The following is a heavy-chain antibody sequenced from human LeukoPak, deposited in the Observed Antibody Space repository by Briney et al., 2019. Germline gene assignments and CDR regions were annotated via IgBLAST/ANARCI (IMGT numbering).Heavy chain of an antibody. J-gene: IGHJ5*02. Sequence: PSETLSLTCSVSGASITSDAHYWAWLRQPPGKGLEWIGSVYYSGSIKYNPSLKGRVSISKNQFFLNLNSVNATDTAVYYCARRDYAAWFDPWGQGTLVTVSS. D-gene: IGHD4/OR15-4a*01. CDR3: ARRDYAAWFDP. CDR1: GASITSDAHY. V-gene: IGHV4-39*01. CDR2: VYYSGSI.